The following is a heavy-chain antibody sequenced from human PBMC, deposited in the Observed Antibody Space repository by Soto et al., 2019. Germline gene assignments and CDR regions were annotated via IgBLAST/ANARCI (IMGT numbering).Heavy chain of an antibody. D-gene: IGHD3-16*01. J-gene: IGHJ6*02. V-gene: IGHV1-3*01. CDR2: INGGNGDT. CDR1: GYTFTSYA. Sequence: GASVKVSCKASGYTFTSYAMHWVRQAPGQRLEWLGWINGGNGDTKYSQKFQGRVTITGDTTASTAYMELSSLRSEDTAVYYCARIXGGGGKTSYYYLYGMDVWGQGTTVTVSS. CDR3: ARIXGGGGKTSYYYLYGMDV.